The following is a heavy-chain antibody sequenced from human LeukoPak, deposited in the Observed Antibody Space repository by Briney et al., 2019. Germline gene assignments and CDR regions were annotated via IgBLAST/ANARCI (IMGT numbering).Heavy chain of an antibody. CDR3: ARHEYSGSYYGLSWFDP. V-gene: IGHV4-39*01. D-gene: IGHD1-26*01. J-gene: IGHJ5*02. Sequence: PSETLSLTCTVSGGSISSSGYYWGWIRQPPGKGLEWIASIYYSGSAYYNPSLKSRVTISVDTSKNQLSLKLSSLTAADTAVYYCARHEYSGSYYGLSWFDPWGQGTLVTVSS. CDR1: GGSISSSGYY. CDR2: IYYSGSA.